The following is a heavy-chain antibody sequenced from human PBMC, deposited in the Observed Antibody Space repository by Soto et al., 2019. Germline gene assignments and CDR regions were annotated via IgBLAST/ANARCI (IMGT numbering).Heavy chain of an antibody. V-gene: IGHV1-18*01. CDR2: ISAYNGNT. CDR1: GYTFTSYD. CDR3: ARAALDIVVGPDYYGMDV. J-gene: IGHJ6*02. D-gene: IGHD2-2*01. Sequence: ASVKVSCKASGYTFTSYDINWVRQAPGQGLEWMGWISAYNGNTNYAQKLQGRVTMTTDTSTSTAYMELRSLRSDDTAVYYCARAALDIVVGPDYYGMDVWGQGTTVTVSS.